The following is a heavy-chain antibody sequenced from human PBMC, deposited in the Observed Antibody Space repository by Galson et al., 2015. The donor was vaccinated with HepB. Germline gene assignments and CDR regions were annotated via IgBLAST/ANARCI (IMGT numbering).Heavy chain of an antibody. CDR2: IVVGTSKT. CDR1: GFTFSNSA. D-gene: IGHD3-22*01. J-gene: IGHJ5*02. V-gene: IGHV1-58*02. CDR3: AREGYGYYDSEVAEGWFDP. Sequence: SVKVSCKASGFTFSNSAMQWVRRARGQRLEWIGWIVVGTSKTNYAQNFQERVTISRDLSTGTAYMELRSLRSDDTAVYYCAREGYGYYDSEVAEGWFDPWGQGTLVTVSS.